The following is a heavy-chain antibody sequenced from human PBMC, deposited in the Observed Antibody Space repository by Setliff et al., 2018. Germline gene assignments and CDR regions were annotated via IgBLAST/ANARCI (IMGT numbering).Heavy chain of an antibody. J-gene: IGHJ4*02. V-gene: IGHV4-34*01. CDR3: TVYNTGSSKDHY. CDR1: GGSFSTYC. CDR2: INHSGST. D-gene: IGHD2-8*02. Sequence: SETLSLTCAVYGGSFSTYCWIWIRQPPGKGLEWIGEINHSGSTNYNPSLKSRVTISVDTSKNQFSLKLSSVTAADTALYYCTVYNTGSSKDHYWGQGTPVTVSS.